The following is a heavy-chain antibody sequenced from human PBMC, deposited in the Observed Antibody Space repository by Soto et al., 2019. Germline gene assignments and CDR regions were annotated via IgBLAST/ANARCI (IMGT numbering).Heavy chain of an antibody. D-gene: IGHD2-21*02. J-gene: IGHJ4*02. Sequence: EVQLVESGGGLVKPGGSLRLSCAASGFTFSNAWMNWVRQAPGKGLEWVGRIKSKTDGGTTDYAAPVKGRFTISRDDSKNTLYLQMNSLKTEDTAVYYCTTDQVYCGGDCYLPRHWGQGTLVTVSS. CDR3: TTDQVYCGGDCYLPRH. CDR1: GFTFSNAW. CDR2: IKSKTDGGTT. V-gene: IGHV3-15*07.